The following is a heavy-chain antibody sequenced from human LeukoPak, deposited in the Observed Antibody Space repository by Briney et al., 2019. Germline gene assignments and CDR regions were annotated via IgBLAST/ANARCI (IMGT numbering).Heavy chain of an antibody. D-gene: IGHD3-3*01. CDR2: IDYSGST. Sequence: SETLSLTCTVSGGSISSGGYYWNWIRQPPGKGLEWIGHIDYSGSTNYNPSLKSRVTISLDTSKKRFSLKLSSVTAADTAVYYCARVQSGYQYYYYYGLDVWGQGTTVTVSS. CDR3: ARVQSGYQYYYYYGLDV. V-gene: IGHV4-61*08. CDR1: GGSISSGGYY. J-gene: IGHJ6*02.